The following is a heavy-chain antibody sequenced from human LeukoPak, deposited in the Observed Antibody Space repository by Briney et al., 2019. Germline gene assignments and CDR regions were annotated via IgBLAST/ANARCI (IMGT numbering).Heavy chain of an antibody. CDR3: AKWGDYDVLTGYYVSDY. J-gene: IGHJ4*02. D-gene: IGHD3-9*01. V-gene: IGHV3-23*01. Sequence: GGSLRLSCAASGFTFSNYAMSWVRQAPGKGLEWVSAITGGGSGIYYADSMKIRFTISRDNSKNTLYLQINSLRAEDTAVYYCAKWGDYDVLTGYYVSDYWGQGTLVTVSS. CDR1: GFTFSNYA. CDR2: ITGGGSGI.